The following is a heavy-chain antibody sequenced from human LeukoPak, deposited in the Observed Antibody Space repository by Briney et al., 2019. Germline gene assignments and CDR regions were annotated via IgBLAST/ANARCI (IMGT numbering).Heavy chain of an antibody. V-gene: IGHV3-48*03. J-gene: IGHJ6*02. CDR2: ISSSGSTI. D-gene: IGHD1-26*01. Sequence: GGSLRLSCAASRFTFSSYEMNWVRQGPRKGLGWVSYISSSGSTIYYADSVKGRFTISRDNAKNSLYLQMNSLRAEDTAVYYCAREGRELAGMDVWGQGTTVTVSS. CDR3: AREGRELAGMDV. CDR1: RFTFSSYE.